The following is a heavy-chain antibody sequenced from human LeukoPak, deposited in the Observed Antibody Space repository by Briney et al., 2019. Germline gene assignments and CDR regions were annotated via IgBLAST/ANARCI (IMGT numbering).Heavy chain of an antibody. CDR3: AKRASGGYYYFDY. Sequence: GGSLRLSCAGSGFTFGSYAMSWVRQAPGKGLEWASVISGSGGSAYYADSVKGRFTISRDNSKNTLYLQMNSLRAEDTAVYYCAKRASGGYYYFDYWGQGTLVTVSS. J-gene: IGHJ4*02. CDR2: ISGSGGSA. V-gene: IGHV3-23*01. CDR1: GFTFGSYA. D-gene: IGHD3-10*01.